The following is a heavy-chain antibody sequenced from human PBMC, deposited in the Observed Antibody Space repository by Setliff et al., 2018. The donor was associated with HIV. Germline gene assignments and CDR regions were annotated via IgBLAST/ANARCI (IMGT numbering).Heavy chain of an antibody. CDR2: LSYSGST. CDR1: GGSISSSSYY. J-gene: IGHJ6*03. D-gene: IGHD4-17*01. V-gene: IGHV4-39*07. CDR3: ARGNDNGQRGGNYYFMDV. Sequence: SETLSLTCTVSGGSISSSSYYWGWIRQPPGKGLEWIGSLSYSGSTYYIPSLKSRVTISVDTSKNQFSLKLTSVTAAGTAVYYCARGNDNGQRGGNYYFMDVWDKGTTVTVSS.